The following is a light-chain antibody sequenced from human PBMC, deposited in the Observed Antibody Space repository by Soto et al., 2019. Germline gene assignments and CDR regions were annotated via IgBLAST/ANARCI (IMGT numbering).Light chain of an antibody. V-gene: IGKV4-1*01. CDR1: QSVLASSNNKNY. CDR2: WAS. Sequence: DIVMTQSPDSLAVSLGETATINCKSSQSVLASSNNKNYLAWYQQKPGQPPKLLIYWASTRESGVPDRFTGSGSGTDFTLTINSLLAEDVAVYYCQQYYRSRTFGQGTKVEIK. J-gene: IGKJ1*01. CDR3: QQYYRSRT.